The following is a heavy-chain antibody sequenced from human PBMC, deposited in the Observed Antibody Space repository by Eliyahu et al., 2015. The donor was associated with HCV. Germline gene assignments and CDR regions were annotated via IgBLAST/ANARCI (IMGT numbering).Heavy chain of an antibody. V-gene: IGHV3-23*01. CDR2: ISGSGGST. CDR1: GFTFSNYA. Sequence: EVQLLESGGGLVQPGGSLRLSCAASGFTFSNYAMSWVRQAPGKGLEWVSDISGSGGSTYYADSVKGRFTISRDNSKNTLYLQMNSLRAEDTAVYYCAKDMVRGVILHWGQGTLVTVSS. J-gene: IGHJ4*02. D-gene: IGHD3-10*01. CDR3: AKDMVRGVILH.